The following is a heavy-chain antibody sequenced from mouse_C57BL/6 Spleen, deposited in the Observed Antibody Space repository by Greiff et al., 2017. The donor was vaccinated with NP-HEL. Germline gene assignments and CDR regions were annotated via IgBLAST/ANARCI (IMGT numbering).Heavy chain of an antibody. Sequence: QVQLKQPGAELVRPGSSVKLSCKASGYTFTSYWMHWVKQRPIQGLEWIGNIDPSDSDTHYNQKFKDKATLTVDKSSSTAYMQLSSLTSEDSAVYYCAREGHGHYFDYWGQGTTLTVAS. J-gene: IGHJ2*01. CDR1: GYTFTSYW. V-gene: IGHV1-52*01. D-gene: IGHD3-3*01. CDR2: IDPSDSDT. CDR3: AREGHGHYFDY.